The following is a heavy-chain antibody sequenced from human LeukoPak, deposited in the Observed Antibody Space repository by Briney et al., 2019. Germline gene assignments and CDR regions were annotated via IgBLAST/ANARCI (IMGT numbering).Heavy chain of an antibody. J-gene: IGHJ4*02. Sequence: GGSLRLSCAASGFTFSSYGMHWVRQAPGKGLEWVAVISYDGSNKYYADSVKGRFTISRDNAKNSLYLQMNSLRDEDTAVYYCASSGSYRFDYWGQGTLVTVSS. D-gene: IGHD1-26*01. V-gene: IGHV3-30*03. CDR1: GFTFSSYG. CDR2: ISYDGSNK. CDR3: ASSGSYRFDY.